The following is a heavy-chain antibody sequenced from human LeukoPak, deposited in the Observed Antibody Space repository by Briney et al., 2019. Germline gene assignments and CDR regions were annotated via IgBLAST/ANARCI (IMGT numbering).Heavy chain of an antibody. CDR3: ARGKSSGWYTFDY. V-gene: IGHV4-59*01. J-gene: IGHJ4*02. CDR1: GGSISSYY. Sequence: SETLSLTCTVSGGSISSYYRSWIRQPPGKGLEWIGYIYYSGSTNYNPSLKSRVTISVDTSKNQFSLKLSSVTAAGTAVYYCARGKSSGWYTFDYWGQGTLVTVSS. CDR2: IYYSGST. D-gene: IGHD6-19*01.